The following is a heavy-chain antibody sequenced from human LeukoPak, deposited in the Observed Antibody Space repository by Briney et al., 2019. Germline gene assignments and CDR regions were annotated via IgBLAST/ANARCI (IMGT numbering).Heavy chain of an antibody. D-gene: IGHD2-2*01. V-gene: IGHV3-15*01. J-gene: IGHJ4*02. CDR1: GFTFNEAW. CDR2: IKSKTDGGTT. Sequence: GGSLRLSCAASGFTFNEAWMSWVRQAPGKGLEWVGRIKSKTDGGTTDYAAPPKGRFTISRDDSKNTLYLQMNSLKTEDTAVYYCSTYCSSTSCYWGQGTLVTVSS. CDR3: STYCSSTSCY.